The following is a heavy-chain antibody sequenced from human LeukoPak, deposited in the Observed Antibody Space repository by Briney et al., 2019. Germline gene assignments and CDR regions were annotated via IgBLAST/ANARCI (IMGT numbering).Heavy chain of an antibody. CDR3: ARRVGRWFGERAYYYNYMDV. D-gene: IGHD3-10*01. J-gene: IGHJ6*03. V-gene: IGHV4-34*01. CDR2: INHRRST. CDR1: GGTFSGYY. Sequence: SETLSLTCAVYGGTFSGYYWTWIRQPPGKGLEWIGEINHRRSTKYSPSLKSRVTISVDTSKNQFSLRLSSVTAADTAVYYCARRVGRWFGERAYYYNYMDVWGKGTTVTISS.